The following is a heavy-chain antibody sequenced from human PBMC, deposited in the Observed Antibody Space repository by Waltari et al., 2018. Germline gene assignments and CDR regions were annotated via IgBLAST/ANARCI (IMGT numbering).Heavy chain of an antibody. V-gene: IGHV1-69*13. CDR1: GGTFSSYA. CDR2: IIPIFGTA. CDR3: AREPGAAAGSRINWFDP. Sequence: QVQLVQSGAEVKKPGSSVKVSCKASGGTFSSYAISWVRQAPGQGLEWMGGIIPIFGTANYAQKFQGRVTITADESTSTAYMELSSLRSEDTAVYYCAREPGAAAGSRINWFDPWGQGTLVTVSS. J-gene: IGHJ5*02. D-gene: IGHD6-13*01.